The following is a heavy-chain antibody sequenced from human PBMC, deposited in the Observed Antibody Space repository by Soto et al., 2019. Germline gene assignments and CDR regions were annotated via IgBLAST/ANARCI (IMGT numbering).Heavy chain of an antibody. CDR2: INHSGST. CDR3: ARGRKQLVIWDYYYYYMDV. CDR1: GGSFSGYY. V-gene: IGHV4-34*01. D-gene: IGHD6-6*01. Sequence: SETLSLTCAVSGGSFSGYYWSWIRQPPGKGLEWIGEINHSGSTNYNPSLKSRVTISVDTSKNQFSLKLSSVTAADTAVYYCARGRKQLVIWDYYYYYMDVWGKGTTVTVSS. J-gene: IGHJ6*03.